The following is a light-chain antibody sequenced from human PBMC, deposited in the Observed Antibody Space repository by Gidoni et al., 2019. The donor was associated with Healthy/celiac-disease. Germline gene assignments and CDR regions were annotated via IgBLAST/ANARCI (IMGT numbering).Light chain of an antibody. CDR1: SSDGEGDNC. V-gene: IGLV2-14*03. Sequence: QSALTQPASVSGSPEQSITISCTGTSSDGEGDNCGSWYQQHPGKAPKLMIYDVSNRPSGVSNRFSGSKSGNTASLTISGLQAEDEADYYCSSYTSSSTLGVFGGGTKLTVL. CDR3: SSYTSSSTLGV. J-gene: IGLJ3*02. CDR2: DVS.